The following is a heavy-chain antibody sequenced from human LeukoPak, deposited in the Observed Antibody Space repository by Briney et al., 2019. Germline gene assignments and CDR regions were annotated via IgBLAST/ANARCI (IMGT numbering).Heavy chain of an antibody. Sequence: GGSLRLSCAASGFSFSSYEMNWVRQTPGKGLEWVSYINNIGDIIYYADSVKGRFTISRDNAKNSLYLQMNSLRAEDTAVYHCVREGLGFAHGFDYWGQGALVIVSS. V-gene: IGHV3-48*03. CDR2: INNIGDII. D-gene: IGHD2-8*01. CDR1: GFSFSSYE. CDR3: VREGLGFAHGFDY. J-gene: IGHJ4*02.